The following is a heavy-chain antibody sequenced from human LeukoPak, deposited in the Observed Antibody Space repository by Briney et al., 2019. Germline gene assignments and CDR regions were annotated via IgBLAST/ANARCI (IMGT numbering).Heavy chain of an antibody. CDR3: ARAPGFYSSGWLYFDY. CDR1: GYTFTNYY. D-gene: IGHD6-19*01. V-gene: IGHV1-46*01. CDR2: ITPSSSST. J-gene: IGHJ4*02. Sequence: ASVKVSCKASGYTFTNYYIHWVRQAPGQGLEWMGIITPSSSSTTYAQKLQGRVTMTTDTSTSTAYMELRSLRSDDTAVYYCARAPGFYSSGWLYFDYWGQGTLVTVSS.